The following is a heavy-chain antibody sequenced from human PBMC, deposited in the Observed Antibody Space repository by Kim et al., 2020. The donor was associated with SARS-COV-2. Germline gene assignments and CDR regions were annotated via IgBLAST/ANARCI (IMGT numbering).Heavy chain of an antibody. CDR2: VYYSGSA. CDR1: GGSISSSTDY. CDR3: ARHSGDWQGCYYYGMDV. J-gene: IGHJ6*01. V-gene: IGHV4-39*01. Sequence: SETLSLTCSVSGGSISSSTDYWGWIRQPPGKGLEWIGSVYYSGSAYYNPSLESRLTISVDTSKNHFSLRLSSVTAADTAVYYCARHSGDWQGCYYYGMDV. D-gene: IGHD2-21*02.